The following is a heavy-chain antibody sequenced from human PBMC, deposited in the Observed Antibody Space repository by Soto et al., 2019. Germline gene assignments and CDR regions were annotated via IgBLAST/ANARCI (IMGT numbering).Heavy chain of an antibody. Sequence: GGSLRLSCAASGFTFSSYWMSWVRQAPGKGLEWVANIKKDGSEKYYVDSVKGRFTISRDNAKNSLYLQMNSLRAEDTAVYYCARGANWGPDAFDIWGQGTMVTVSS. CDR3: ARGANWGPDAFDI. CDR2: IKKDGSEK. V-gene: IGHV3-7*03. CDR1: GFTFSSYW. J-gene: IGHJ3*02. D-gene: IGHD7-27*01.